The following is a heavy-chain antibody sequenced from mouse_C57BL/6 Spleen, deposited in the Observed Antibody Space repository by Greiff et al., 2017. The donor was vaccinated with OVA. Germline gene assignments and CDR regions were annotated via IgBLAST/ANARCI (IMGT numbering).Heavy chain of an antibody. CDR1: GFTFSSYT. D-gene: IGHD4-1*01. J-gene: IGHJ2*01. Sequence: EVHLVESGGGLVKPGGPLKLSCAASGFTFSSYTMSWVRQTPEKRLEWVATISGGGGNTYYPDSVKGRFTISRDNAKNTLYLQRSSLRSEDTALYYCARHVTGSLFDYWGQGTTLTVSS. CDR2: ISGGGGNT. V-gene: IGHV5-9*01. CDR3: ARHVTGSLFDY.